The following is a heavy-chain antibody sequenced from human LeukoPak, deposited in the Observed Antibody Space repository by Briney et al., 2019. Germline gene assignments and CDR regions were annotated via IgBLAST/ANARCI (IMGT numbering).Heavy chain of an antibody. D-gene: IGHD6-13*01. CDR3: AREGSRGGGQQLALDY. V-gene: IGHV1-69*05. CDR1: GGTFSSYA. CDR2: IIPIFGTA. Sequence: ASVKVSXKASGGTFSSYAISWVRQAPGQGLEWMGRIIPIFGTANYAQKFQGRVTITTDESTSTAYMELSSLRSEDTAVYYCAREGSRGGGQQLALDYWGQGTLVTVSS. J-gene: IGHJ4*02.